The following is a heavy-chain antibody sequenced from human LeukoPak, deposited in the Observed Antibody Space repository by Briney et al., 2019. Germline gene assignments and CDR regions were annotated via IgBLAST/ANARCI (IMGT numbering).Heavy chain of an antibody. Sequence: WGSLRLSCAASGFTFSNYWMHWVRQAPGKGLVWVSRFNSDGITTSYADSVKGRFSISRDNAKNTLYLQMNSLRAEDTAVYYCARGRYYFDSWGQGILVTVSS. CDR1: GFTFSNYW. CDR3: ARGRYYFDS. V-gene: IGHV3-74*01. CDR2: FNSDGITT. J-gene: IGHJ4*02. D-gene: IGHD1-14*01.